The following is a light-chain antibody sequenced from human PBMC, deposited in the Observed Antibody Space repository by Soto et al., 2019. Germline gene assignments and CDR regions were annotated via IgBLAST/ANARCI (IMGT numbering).Light chain of an antibody. CDR1: QSVSTN. Sequence: EIVMTQSPAILSVSPGERATLSCRASQSVSTNLAWFQQKLGQTPRLLFNGASTRATGIPARFTGSGSGTEFILTISSLQSEDFAVYYCQQYDIWPPTFGQGTKVEIK. CDR2: GAS. V-gene: IGKV3-15*01. CDR3: QQYDIWPPT. J-gene: IGKJ1*01.